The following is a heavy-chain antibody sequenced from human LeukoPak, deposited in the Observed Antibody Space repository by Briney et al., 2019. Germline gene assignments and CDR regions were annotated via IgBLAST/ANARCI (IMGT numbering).Heavy chain of an antibody. CDR2: IYYSGYT. J-gene: IGHJ4*02. CDR1: GGSISPYY. D-gene: IGHD3-10*01. V-gene: IGHV4-39*01. Sequence: SETLSLTCSVSGGSISPYYWSWIRQPPGKGLEWIGTIYYSGYTYYNPSLESRVTISVDTSKNQFSLKLSSVTAADTAIYYCAKHYMGSSYNRGLDYWGQGTLVTVSS. CDR3: AKHYMGSSYNRGLDY.